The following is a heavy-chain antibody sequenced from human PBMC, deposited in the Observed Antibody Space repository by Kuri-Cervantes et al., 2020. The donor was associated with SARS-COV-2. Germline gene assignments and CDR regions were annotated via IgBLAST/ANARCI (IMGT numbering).Heavy chain of an antibody. V-gene: IGHV4-59*12. CDR3: ARSPGIAAAGTNWFDP. Sequence: SETLSLTCTVSGGSIRSYYWSWIRQPPGKGLEWIGYIYHSGSTYYNPSLKSRVTISVDRSKNQFSLKLSSVTAADTAVYYCARSPGIAAAGTNWFDPWGQGTLVTVSS. J-gene: IGHJ5*02. D-gene: IGHD6-13*01. CDR1: GGSIRSYY. CDR2: IYHSGST.